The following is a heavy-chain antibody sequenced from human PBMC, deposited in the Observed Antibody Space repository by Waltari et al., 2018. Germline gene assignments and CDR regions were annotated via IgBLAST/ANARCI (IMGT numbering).Heavy chain of an antibody. CDR3: ETHRPGVKGMNV. CDR2: FKAVGVG. V-gene: IGHV3-74*01. Sequence: EGQLVESGGGLVQPGGSLRLSCAASGFTYSDFYMPWVRQAPGKGLVWVSGFKAVGVGEPIADSGGAGFTTSRDNTKSKLNLQMNSLRLNKPAVYYCETHRPGVKGMNVWGQGTTVTVSS. J-gene: IGHJ6*02. CDR1: GFTYSDFY. D-gene: IGHD3-10*01.